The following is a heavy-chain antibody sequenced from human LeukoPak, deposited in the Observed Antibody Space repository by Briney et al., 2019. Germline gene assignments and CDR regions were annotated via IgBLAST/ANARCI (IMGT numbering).Heavy chain of an antibody. D-gene: IGHD5-12*01. V-gene: IGHV3-21*01. CDR3: ARDKRNSGYDSPPSRFDY. CDR2: ISSSSSNI. Sequence: PGGSLRLSCAASGFTFSSYSMNWVRQAPGKRLEWVLSISSSSSNIYYADSVKGRFTISRDNAKNSLYLQMNSLRAEDTAVYYCARDKRNSGYDSPPSRFDYWGQGTLVTVSS. CDR1: GFTFSSYS. J-gene: IGHJ4*02.